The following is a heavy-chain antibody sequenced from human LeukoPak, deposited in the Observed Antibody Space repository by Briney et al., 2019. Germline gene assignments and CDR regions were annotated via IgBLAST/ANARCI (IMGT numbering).Heavy chain of an antibody. Sequence: SETLSLTCAVYGGSFSGYYWSWIRQPPGKGLEWIGEINHSGSTNYNPSLKSRGTISVDTSKNQFSLKLSSVTAADTAVYYCARGSGAVAGKFPYNWFDPWGQGTLVTVSS. V-gene: IGHV4-34*01. J-gene: IGHJ5*02. CDR3: ARGSGAVAGKFPYNWFDP. D-gene: IGHD6-19*01. CDR2: INHSGST. CDR1: GGSFSGYY.